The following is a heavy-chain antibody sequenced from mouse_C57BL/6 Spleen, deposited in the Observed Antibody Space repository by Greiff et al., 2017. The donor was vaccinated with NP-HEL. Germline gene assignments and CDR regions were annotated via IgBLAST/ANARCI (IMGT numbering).Heavy chain of an antibody. J-gene: IGHJ3*01. CDR1: GFTFSSYA. CDR3: ARGGSSYRPWFAY. Sequence: DVKLVESGGGLVKPGGSLKLSCAASGFTFSSYAMSWVRQTPEKRLEWVATISDGGSYTYYPDNVKGRFTISRDNAKNNLYLQMSHLKSEDTAMYYCARGGSSYRPWFAYWGQGTLVTVSA. V-gene: IGHV5-4*03. D-gene: IGHD1-1*01. CDR2: ISDGGSYT.